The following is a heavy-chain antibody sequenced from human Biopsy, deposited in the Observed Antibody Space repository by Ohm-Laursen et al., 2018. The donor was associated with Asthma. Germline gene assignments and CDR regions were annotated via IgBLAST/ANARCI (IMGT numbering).Heavy chain of an antibody. CDR1: GFTFSNYG. Sequence: SLRLSCSASGFTFSNYGMHWVRQAPGKGMDWVAVTSFDGSNKNYTDSVKGRFTISRDNSRNTLHLQMNSLRAEDTAVYYCAKDVFPGWELRRGPDYWGQGTLVTVSS. D-gene: IGHD1-26*01. J-gene: IGHJ4*02. V-gene: IGHV3-30*18. CDR3: AKDVFPGWELRRGPDY. CDR2: TSFDGSNK.